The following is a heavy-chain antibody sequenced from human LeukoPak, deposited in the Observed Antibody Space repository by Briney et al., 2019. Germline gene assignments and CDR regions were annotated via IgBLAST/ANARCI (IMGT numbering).Heavy chain of an antibody. Sequence: SETLSLTCTVSGVSISSSSYYWGWIRQPPGKGLEWIGSIYYSGSTYYNPSLKSRVTISVDTSKNQFSLKLSSVTAADTAVYYCARHSYRGYDFRFDPWGQGTLVTVSS. CDR1: GVSISSSSYY. CDR3: ARHSYRGYDFRFDP. V-gene: IGHV4-39*01. CDR2: IYYSGST. D-gene: IGHD5-12*01. J-gene: IGHJ5*02.